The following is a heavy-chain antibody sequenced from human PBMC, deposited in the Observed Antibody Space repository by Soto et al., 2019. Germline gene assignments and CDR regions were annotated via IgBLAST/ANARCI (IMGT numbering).Heavy chain of an antibody. Sequence: QLLESGGGLVQPGGSRRLSCAASGFNFGDYTMTWVRQAPGKGLVWISTISGGGGNSYYADVVKGRFTITRDNSKNTLYRQMNSLKGEDAALYCCAKETFGVGWTLDFWGQGTLVTVSS. V-gene: IGHV3-23*01. CDR2: ISGGGGNS. D-gene: IGHD6-19*01. CDR3: AKETFGVGWTLDF. CDR1: GFNFGDYT. J-gene: IGHJ4*02.